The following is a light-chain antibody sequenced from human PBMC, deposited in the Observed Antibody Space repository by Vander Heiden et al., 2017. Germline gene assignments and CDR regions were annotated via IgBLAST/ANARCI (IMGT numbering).Light chain of an antibody. V-gene: IGKV3-20*01. CDR3: QQYGASFT. CDR1: QTVRSDY. CDR2: GAS. J-gene: IGKJ3*01. Sequence: IVLTQSPGTPSLSPGERATLSCRASQTVRSDYLAWYQQKPGQAPRLLIYGASTRATDLPDRFSGSGSGTDFTLTISRLEPEDFAMYYCQQYGASFTFGPGTKVDIK.